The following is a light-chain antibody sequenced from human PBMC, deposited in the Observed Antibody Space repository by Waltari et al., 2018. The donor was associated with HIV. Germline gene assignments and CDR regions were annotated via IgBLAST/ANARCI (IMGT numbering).Light chain of an antibody. Sequence: EILLTQSPATQSVSPGERATVSCRASQSVSSNLAWYQQKPGQAPRRLIYGASTRATGIPARFSGSGSGTEFTLTISSLQSEDFAVYYCQQYNNWPLTFGGGTKVEIK. J-gene: IGKJ4*01. V-gene: IGKV3-15*01. CDR1: QSVSSN. CDR2: GAS. CDR3: QQYNNWPLT.